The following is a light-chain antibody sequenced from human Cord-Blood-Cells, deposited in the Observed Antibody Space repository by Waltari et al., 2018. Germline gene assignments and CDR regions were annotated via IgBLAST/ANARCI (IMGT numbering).Light chain of an antibody. CDR3: CSYAGSYTWV. V-gene: IGLV2-11*01. J-gene: IGLJ3*02. CDR1: SSDVGGYHY. CDR2: DDS. Sequence: QSALTQPRSVSGSPGQSVTIPCTGPSSDVGGYHYVSWYQQHPGKAPKLMIYDDSKRPSGVPDRFSGSKSGNTASLTISGLQAEDEADYYCCSYAGSYTWVFGGGTKLTVL.